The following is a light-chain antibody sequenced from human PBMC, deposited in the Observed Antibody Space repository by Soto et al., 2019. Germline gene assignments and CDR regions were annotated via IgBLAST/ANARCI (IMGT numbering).Light chain of an antibody. Sequence: QLTQSPSTLSASIGVRVTITYRPSESISSWLAWYQQKPGKAPKLLVYDVSSLESGVPSRFSGSESGTEFTLTISSLQPEDFAIYYCQQTYTTPEITFGQGTRLEIK. CDR2: DVS. CDR3: QQTYTTPEIT. CDR1: ESISSW. V-gene: IGKV1-5*01. J-gene: IGKJ5*01.